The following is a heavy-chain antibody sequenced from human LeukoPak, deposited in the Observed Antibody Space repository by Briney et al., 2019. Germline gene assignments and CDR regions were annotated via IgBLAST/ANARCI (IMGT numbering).Heavy chain of an antibody. CDR1: GYIFTNYR. J-gene: IGHJ5*02. V-gene: IGHV5-51*01. CDR2: IYPGDSET. Sequence: GESLKISCRASGYIFTNYRVAWVRQMPGKGLEWVGIIYPGDSETTYSPSFQGHVTISVDKSLTTAYLQWNTLKASDTAMYYCARRNSRTDTGPWGQGTLVTVSS. CDR3: ARRNSRTDTGP. D-gene: IGHD6-13*01.